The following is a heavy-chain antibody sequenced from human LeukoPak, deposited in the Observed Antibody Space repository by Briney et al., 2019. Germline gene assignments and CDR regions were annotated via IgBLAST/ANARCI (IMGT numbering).Heavy chain of an antibody. Sequence: GGSLRLSCAASGFTSSSYSMNWVRQAPGKGLEWVSSISSSSSYIYYADSVKGRFTISRDNAKNSLYLQMNSLRAEDTAVYYCAREFMVRGVIISWGKGTTVTVSS. J-gene: IGHJ6*04. V-gene: IGHV3-21*01. D-gene: IGHD3-10*01. CDR1: GFTSSSYS. CDR3: AREFMVRGVIIS. CDR2: ISSSSSYI.